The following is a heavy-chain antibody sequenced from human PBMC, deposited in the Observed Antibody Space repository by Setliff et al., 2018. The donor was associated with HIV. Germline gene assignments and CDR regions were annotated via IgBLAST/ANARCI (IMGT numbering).Heavy chain of an antibody. J-gene: IGHJ3*01. CDR3: AGPRGDEAFDV. CDR2: IIPMFGTG. D-gene: IGHD3-10*01. V-gene: IGHV1-69*06. Sequence: GASVKVSCKTSGGTFSSYGISWVRQAPGQGLEWMGGIIPMFGTGFYAQKFQGTVTINADKSTNTMYLELRSLRPEDTAMYYCAGPRGDEAFDVWGQGTMVTVSS. CDR1: GGTFSSYG.